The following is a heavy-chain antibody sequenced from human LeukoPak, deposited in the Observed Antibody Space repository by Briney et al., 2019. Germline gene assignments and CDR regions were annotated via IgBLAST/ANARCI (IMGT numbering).Heavy chain of an antibody. Sequence: GGSLRLSCAASGFTFSNYWMAWVRQAPGRGLEWVASIKPDGSVIHYGDSVKGRFTLSRDNTKNALHLQMNSLRAEDTAMYYCARERGGSGSYYNETSDYWGQGTLVTVSS. CDR2: IKPDGSVI. D-gene: IGHD3-10*01. J-gene: IGHJ4*02. CDR3: ARERGGSGSYYNETSDY. CDR1: GFTFSNYW. V-gene: IGHV3-7*01.